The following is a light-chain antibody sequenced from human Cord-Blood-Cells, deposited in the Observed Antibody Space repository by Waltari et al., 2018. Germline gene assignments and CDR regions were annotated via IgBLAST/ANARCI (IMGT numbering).Light chain of an antibody. CDR3: QQYYSTPWT. V-gene: IGKV4-1*01. J-gene: IGKJ1*01. Sequence: IVMTHFPDSLALSLVEVASTHCKSRQSVLYSSNNKNYLAWYQQKTGQPPKLLIYWASTRESGVPDRFSRSGSGTDFTLTISSLQAEDVAVYYCQQYYSTPWTFGQGTKVEIK. CDR1: QSVLYSSNNKNY. CDR2: WAS.